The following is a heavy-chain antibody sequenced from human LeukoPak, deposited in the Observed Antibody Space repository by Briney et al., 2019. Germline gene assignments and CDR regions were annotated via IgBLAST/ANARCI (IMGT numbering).Heavy chain of an antibody. D-gene: IGHD6-19*01. CDR3: ARYRGGYSSGWYYFDY. J-gene: IGHJ4*02. Sequence: GGSLRLSCAASGFTFSSYAMSWVRQAPGKGLEWVSYISSSGSTIYYADSVKGRFTISRDNAKNSLYLQMNSLRAEDTAVYYCARYRGGYSSGWYYFDYWGQGTLVTVSS. CDR1: GFTFSSYA. CDR2: ISSSGSTI. V-gene: IGHV3-48*03.